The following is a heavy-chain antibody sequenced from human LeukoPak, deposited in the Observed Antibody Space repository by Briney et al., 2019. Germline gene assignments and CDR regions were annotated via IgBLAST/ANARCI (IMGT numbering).Heavy chain of an antibody. J-gene: IGHJ4*02. CDR3: ASPIVGTIDY. CDR1: GFTFSSYG. D-gene: IGHD3-22*01. Sequence: GGSLRLSCAASGFTFSSYGMHWVRQAPGKGLEWVAVISYDGSNKYYADSVKGRFTISRDNSKNTLYLQMNSLRAEDTAVYYWASPIVGTIDYGGEGPLVRVS. CDR2: ISYDGSNK. V-gene: IGHV3-30*03.